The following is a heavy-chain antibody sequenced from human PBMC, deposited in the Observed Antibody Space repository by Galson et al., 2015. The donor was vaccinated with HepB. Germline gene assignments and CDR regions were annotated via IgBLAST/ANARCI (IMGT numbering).Heavy chain of an antibody. D-gene: IGHD3-10*01. V-gene: IGHV5-10-1*01. CDR3: ARPFYYGSGSPEGY. CDR2: IDPSDSYT. J-gene: IGHJ4*02. Sequence: QSGAEMKKPGESLRISCKGSGYYFASYWISWVRQMPGKGLEWMGKIDPSDSYTNYSPSLQGHVTISADKSTSTAYLQWSSLKASDTAMYYCARPFYYGSGSPEGYWGQGTLFTVSS. CDR1: GYYFASYW.